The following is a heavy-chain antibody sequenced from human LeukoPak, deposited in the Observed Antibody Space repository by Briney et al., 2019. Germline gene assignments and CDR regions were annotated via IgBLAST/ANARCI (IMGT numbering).Heavy chain of an antibody. Sequence: GGSLRLSCAASGLTFSSYSMSWVRQAPGKGLEWVSSISSSSSYIYYADSVKGRFTISRDNAKNSLYLQMNSLRAEDTAVYYCARECYGDYGVDYWGQGTLVTVSS. CDR2: ISSSSSYI. V-gene: IGHV3-21*01. CDR3: ARECYGDYGVDY. J-gene: IGHJ4*02. CDR1: GLTFSSYS. D-gene: IGHD4-17*01.